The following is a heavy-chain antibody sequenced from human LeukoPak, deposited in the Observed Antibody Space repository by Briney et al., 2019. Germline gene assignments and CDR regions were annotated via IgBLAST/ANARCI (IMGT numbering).Heavy chain of an antibody. CDR2: ISSSGSTI. CDR1: GFTFSSYE. CDR3: AGHFGAWHYFDY. V-gene: IGHV3-48*03. J-gene: IGHJ4*02. D-gene: IGHD3-3*01. Sequence: SGGSLRLSCAASGFTFSSYEMNWVRQAPGKGLEWVSYISSSGSTIYYADSVKGRFTISRDNSKNTLYLQMNSLRGEDTAVYYCAGHFGAWHYFDYWGQGTLVTVSS.